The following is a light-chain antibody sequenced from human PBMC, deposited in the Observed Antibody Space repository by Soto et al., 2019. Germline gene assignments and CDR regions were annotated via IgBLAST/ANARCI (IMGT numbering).Light chain of an antibody. CDR3: AAWDDSPSGVV. J-gene: IGLJ2*01. Sequence: QSVLTQPPSASGTPGQRVTISCSGSSSNIGRNSVYWYQQVPGTAPKLLIYSNHQRPSGVPDRFSGSKSGTSASLAISGLQSEDEANYYCAAWDDSPSGVVFGGGTKLTVL. CDR1: SSNIGRNS. V-gene: IGLV1-47*02. CDR2: SNH.